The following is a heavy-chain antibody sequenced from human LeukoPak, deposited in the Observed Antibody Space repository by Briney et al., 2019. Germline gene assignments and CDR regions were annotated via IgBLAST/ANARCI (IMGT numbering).Heavy chain of an antibody. CDR1: GYTFTSYG. D-gene: IGHD1-26*01. Sequence: GASVKVSCKASGYTFTSYGISWVRQAPGQGLEWMGWISAYNGNTNYAQKLQGRVTMTTDTSTSTAYMELRSLRSDDTAVYYCARDSSGSYYSWFDPWGQGTLVTVSS. V-gene: IGHV1-18*01. CDR2: ISAYNGNT. CDR3: ARDSSGSYYSWFDP. J-gene: IGHJ5*02.